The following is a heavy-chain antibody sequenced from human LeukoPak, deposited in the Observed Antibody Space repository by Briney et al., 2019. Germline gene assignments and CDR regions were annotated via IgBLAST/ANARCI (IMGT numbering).Heavy chain of an antibody. V-gene: IGHV1-69*05. Sequence: SVKVSCKASGGTFSSYAISWVRQAPGQGLEWMGGIIPIFGTANYAQKFQGRVTITTDESTNTAYMELSSLRSEDTAVYYCARHTALGYCTNGVCYMRAFDIWGQGTMVTVSS. J-gene: IGHJ3*02. CDR3: ARHTALGYCTNGVCYMRAFDI. CDR2: IIPIFGTA. CDR1: GGTFSSYA. D-gene: IGHD2-8*01.